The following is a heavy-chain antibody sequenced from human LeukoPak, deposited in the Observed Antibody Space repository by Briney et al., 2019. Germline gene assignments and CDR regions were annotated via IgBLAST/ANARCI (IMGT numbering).Heavy chain of an antibody. Sequence: GGSLRLSCAASGFTFDDYGMSWVRQAPGKGLEWVSGTNWNGGSTGYADSVKGRFTISRDNAKNSLYLQMNSLRAEDTALYYCARDLPPGYYGSGSSDWGQGTLVTVSS. V-gene: IGHV3-20*04. CDR2: TNWNGGST. CDR1: GFTFDDYG. D-gene: IGHD3-10*01. J-gene: IGHJ4*02. CDR3: ARDLPPGYYGSGSSD.